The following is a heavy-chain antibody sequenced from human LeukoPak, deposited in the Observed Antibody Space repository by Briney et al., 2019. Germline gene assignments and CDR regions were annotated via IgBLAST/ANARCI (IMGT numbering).Heavy chain of an antibody. Sequence: GGSLRLSCTASGFTLSDYALSWFRQAPGKGLEWVGFIRSKAYGGTTESAASVKGRVTISRDDSKNIAYLQMNSLKIDDTGVYYCTRESGYSGYIGGWFDPWGQETLVTVSS. J-gene: IGHJ5*02. CDR3: TRESGYSGYIGGWFDP. V-gene: IGHV3-49*03. D-gene: IGHD5-12*01. CDR2: IRSKAYGGTT. CDR1: GFTLSDYA.